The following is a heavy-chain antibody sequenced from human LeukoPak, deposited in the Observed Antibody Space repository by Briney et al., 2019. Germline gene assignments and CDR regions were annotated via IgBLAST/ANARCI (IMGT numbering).Heavy chain of an antibody. V-gene: IGHV4-34*01. CDR3: GRGGGFTMVLRSEAVDM. J-gene: IGHJ3*02. CDR2: SNLSGST. CDR1: GGSFSGYY. D-gene: IGHD3-10*01. Sequence: PSETPSLTCAVYGGSFSGYYWSWMPQPPGKGLEWIGESNLSGSTNYNPSLKSRVTISVETSKNQFSLNLSSVTAADTAGYYCGRGGGFTMVLRSEAVDMWGQDTSDTVSS.